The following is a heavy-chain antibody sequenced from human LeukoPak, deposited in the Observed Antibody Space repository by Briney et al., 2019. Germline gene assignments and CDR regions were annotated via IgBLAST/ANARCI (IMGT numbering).Heavy chain of an antibody. D-gene: IGHD6-25*01. CDR1: GGSMSSNY. CDR3: ARGLSGPTAYFDY. V-gene: IGHV4-59*01. J-gene: IGHJ4*02. CDR2: ISYSGST. Sequence: ASETLSLTCTVSGGSMSSNYWSWLRQPPGQGLEWIGYISYSGSTNYNPSLKSRVTISLDTSKNQFSLNLSSVTAADTAVYFCARGLSGPTAYFDYWGQGTLVTVSS.